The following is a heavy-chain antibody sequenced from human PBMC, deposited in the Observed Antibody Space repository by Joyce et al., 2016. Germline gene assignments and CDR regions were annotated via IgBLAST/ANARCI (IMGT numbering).Heavy chain of an antibody. CDR2: ISGHFGDT. J-gene: IGHJ3*02. V-gene: IGHV1-18*04. D-gene: IGHD1-26*01. CDR1: GYTFTNFG. Sequence: QGQLVQSGAEVEKPGASVMISCKASGYTFTNFGVSWVRQAPGQGLEWMGGISGHFGDTNIAQKFKDKVTLTRDTSTTTGYMELRDLKFDDTAVYYCARGGAGLDAFDIWGQGTLITVSS. CDR3: ARGGAGLDAFDI.